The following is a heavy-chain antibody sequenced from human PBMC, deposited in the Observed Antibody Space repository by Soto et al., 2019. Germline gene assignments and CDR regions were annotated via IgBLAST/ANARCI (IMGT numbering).Heavy chain of an antibody. CDR1: GFTFSSYS. Sequence: GGSLRLSCAASGFTFSSYSMNWVRQAPGKGLEWVSSISSSSSYIYYADSVKGRFTISRDNAKNSLYLQMNSLRAEDTAVYYCARVYGYYGSGSYYGYWGQGTLVTVSS. V-gene: IGHV3-21*01. D-gene: IGHD3-10*01. J-gene: IGHJ4*02. CDR3: ARVYGYYGSGSYYGY. CDR2: ISSSSSYI.